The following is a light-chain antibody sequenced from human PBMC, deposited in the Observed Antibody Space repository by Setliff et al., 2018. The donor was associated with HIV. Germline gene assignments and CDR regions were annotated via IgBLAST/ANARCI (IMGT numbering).Light chain of an antibody. CDR2: DVS. Sequence: QSVLTQPRSVSGSPGQSVTISCTGTSSDFGGYNYVSWYQQHPGKAHKLMIYDVSKRPSGVPDRFSGSKSGNTASLTISGLQAEDEADYYCCSYAGSYKGFGTGTKVTVL. J-gene: IGLJ1*01. V-gene: IGLV2-11*01. CDR3: CSYAGSYKG. CDR1: SSDFGGYNY.